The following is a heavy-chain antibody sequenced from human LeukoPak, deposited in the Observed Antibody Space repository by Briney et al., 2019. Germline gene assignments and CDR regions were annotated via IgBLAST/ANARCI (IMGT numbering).Heavy chain of an antibody. D-gene: IGHD5-18*01. V-gene: IGHV3-30-3*01. Sequence: GRSLRLSCAASGFTFSSYAVHWVRQAPGKGLEWVAVISYDGSNKYYADSVKGRFTISRDNSKNTLYLQMNSLRAEDTAVYYCARDRLREYSYGFSSFDYWGQGTLVTVSS. CDR2: ISYDGSNK. CDR3: ARDRLREYSYGFSSFDY. CDR1: GFTFSSYA. J-gene: IGHJ4*02.